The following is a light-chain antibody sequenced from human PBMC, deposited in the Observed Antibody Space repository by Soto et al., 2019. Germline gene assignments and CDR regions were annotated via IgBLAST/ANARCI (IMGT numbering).Light chain of an antibody. J-gene: IGLJ1*01. CDR3: SSYTTSSTLLYV. Sequence: QSALTQPASVSGSPGQSVTISCTGTSSDVGGYNYVSWYQQHPGKAPKLMIYAVSNRPSGVSNRFSGSKSGNTASPTISGLQAEDEDDYYCSSYTTSSTLLYVFGTGTKVTVL. CDR1: SSDVGGYNY. CDR2: AVS. V-gene: IGLV2-14*01.